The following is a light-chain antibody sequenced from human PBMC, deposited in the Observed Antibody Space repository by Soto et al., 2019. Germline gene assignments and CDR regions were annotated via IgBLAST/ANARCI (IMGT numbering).Light chain of an antibody. V-gene: IGLV1-40*01. Sequence: QSVLTQPPSVSGAPGQRVTISCTGSNSNIGAGYDVHWYQQLLGAVPKLLIYGNTNRPSGVPDRFSGTKSGTSASLDITELQADDEADYYCISYTTSSTVVFGGGTKVTVL. CDR2: GNT. J-gene: IGLJ2*01. CDR1: NSNIGAGYD. CDR3: ISYTTSSTVV.